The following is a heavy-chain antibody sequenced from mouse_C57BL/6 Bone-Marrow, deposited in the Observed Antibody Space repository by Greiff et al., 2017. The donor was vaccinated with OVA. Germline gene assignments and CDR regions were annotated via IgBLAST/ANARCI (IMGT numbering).Heavy chain of an antibody. J-gene: IGHJ3*01. CDR3: ARGLSTTY. CDR2: ISYDGSN. V-gene: IGHV3-6*01. Sequence: EVQLVESGPGLVKPSQSLSLTCSVTGYSITSGYYWNWIRQFPGNKLEWMGYISYDGSNNYNPSLKNRISITRDTSKNQFFLKLNSVTTEDTATYYCARGLSTTYWGQGTLVTVSA. D-gene: IGHD2-1*01. CDR1: GYSITSGYY.